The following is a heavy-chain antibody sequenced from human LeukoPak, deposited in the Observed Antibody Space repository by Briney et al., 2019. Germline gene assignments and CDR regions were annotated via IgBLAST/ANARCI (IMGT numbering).Heavy chain of an antibody. D-gene: IGHD2-15*01. Sequence: SVKVSCKTSGGGFNNNGLNWVRQAPGQGLEWMGGVIPMFATSRYAQKFQGRVTITADKSTSTAYMELSSLRSGDTAVYYCARNYCSGGSCYSSPMDVWGKGTTVTVSS. CDR1: GGGFNNNG. CDR3: ARNYCSGGSCYSSPMDV. V-gene: IGHV1-69*06. CDR2: VIPMFATS. J-gene: IGHJ6*04.